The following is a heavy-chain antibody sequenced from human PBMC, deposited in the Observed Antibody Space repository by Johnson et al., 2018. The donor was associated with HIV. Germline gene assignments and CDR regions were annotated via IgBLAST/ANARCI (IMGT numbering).Heavy chain of an antibody. V-gene: IGHV3-30*02. CDR1: GFTFSSYG. J-gene: IGHJ3*02. CDR2: IRYDGSNK. CDR3: ARAVARGQWLANGYI. Sequence: VQLVESGGGVVQPGGSLRLSCAASGFTFSSYGMHWVRQAPGKGLEWVAFIRYDGSNKYYADSVKGRFTISRDNSKNTLYLQMNSLRAEDTAVYYCARAVARGQWLANGYIWGQGTMVTVSS. D-gene: IGHD6-19*01.